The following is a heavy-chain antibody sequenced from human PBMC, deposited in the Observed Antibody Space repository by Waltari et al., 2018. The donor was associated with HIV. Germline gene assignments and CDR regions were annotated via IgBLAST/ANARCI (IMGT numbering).Heavy chain of an antibody. CDR2: ISWDGGST. Sequence: EVQLVESGGVVVQPGGSLRLSCAASGFTFDDYTMHRVRQAPGKGLEWVSLISWDGGSTYYADSVKGRFTISRDNSKNSLYLQMNSLRTEDTALYYCAKGTVGATPYFDYWGQGTLVTVSS. J-gene: IGHJ4*02. D-gene: IGHD1-26*01. CDR3: AKGTVGATPYFDY. V-gene: IGHV3-43*01. CDR1: GFTFDDYT.